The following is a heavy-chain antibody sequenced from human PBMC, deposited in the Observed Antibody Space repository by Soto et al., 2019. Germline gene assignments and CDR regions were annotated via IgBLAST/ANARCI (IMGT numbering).Heavy chain of an antibody. CDR2: INEDSSYI. J-gene: IGHJ6*03. D-gene: IGHD3-3*01. V-gene: IGHV3-21*01. Sequence: EVHLVESGGGLVKPGRSLRLSCAASGFSFISYSMNWVRQAPGKGLEWVSSINEDSSYIYYAHSLRGRFTISRDNAKDSLYLQMNSLRAEDTAVYYCVRDFGWYFRSGYMDVWGDGATVTVSS. CDR1: GFSFISYS. CDR3: VRDFGWYFRSGYMDV.